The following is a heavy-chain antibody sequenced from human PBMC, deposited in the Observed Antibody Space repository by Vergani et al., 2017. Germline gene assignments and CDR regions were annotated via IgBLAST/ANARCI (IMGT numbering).Heavy chain of an antibody. CDR1: GFSVSNSG. V-gene: IGHV3-30*02. D-gene: IGHD3-10*01. Sequence: QVQLVESGGGVVQPGGSLRLSCVASGFSVSNSGMHWVRQTPGKGLEWVAFIQYDGSDIFYADFVEGRFTISRDNSKNSLYLQMRSLRFDDTAVYYCANEGSANRIRGWLDHWGQGAVVTVAS. CDR2: IQYDGSDI. CDR3: ANEGSANRIRGWLDH. J-gene: IGHJ4*02.